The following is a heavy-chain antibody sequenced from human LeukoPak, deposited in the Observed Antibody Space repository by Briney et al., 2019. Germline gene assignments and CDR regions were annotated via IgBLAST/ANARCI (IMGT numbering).Heavy chain of an antibody. V-gene: IGHV4-38-2*01. CDR3: ARVDYGDDSPFDS. J-gene: IGHJ4*02. CDR1: GYSIRSGYH. CDR2: IYHSGNT. Sequence: SETLSDTCAVSGYSIRSGYHWGWIRQPPGKGLEWMGIIYHSGNTFYNPSLKSRVTISVDTSKNQFFLNLTSVAAADTAVYYCARVDYGDDSPFDSWGQGTLVTVSS. D-gene: IGHD4-17*01.